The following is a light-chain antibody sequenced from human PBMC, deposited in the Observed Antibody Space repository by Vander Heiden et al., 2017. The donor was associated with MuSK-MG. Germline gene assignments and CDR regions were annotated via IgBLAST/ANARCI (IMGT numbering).Light chain of an antibody. J-gene: IGKJ1*01. Sequence: VVLTHSPAALSFSRGERPTLPCRAGQSVSSYIDWYQQKPGQAPRLLIYDAPNRATGIPARSSGSGSGTDFTLTSSSREPEDFAVYYWQHRSTSWTFGQGTRVEIK. CDR2: DAP. CDR3: QHRSTSWT. V-gene: IGKV3-11*01. CDR1: QSVSSY.